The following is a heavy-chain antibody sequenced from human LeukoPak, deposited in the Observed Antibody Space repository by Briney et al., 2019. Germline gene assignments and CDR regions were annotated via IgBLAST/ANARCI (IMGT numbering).Heavy chain of an antibody. CDR1: GGPFSSYA. Sequence: SVKVSCKASGGPFSSYAISWVRQAPGQGLEWMGGIIPIFGTANYAQKFQGRVTITTDESTSTAYMELSSLRSEDTAVYYCANPSPAAYSYGYFDYWGQGTLVTVFS. V-gene: IGHV1-69*05. J-gene: IGHJ4*02. CDR3: ANPSPAAYSYGYFDY. CDR2: IIPIFGTA. D-gene: IGHD5-18*01.